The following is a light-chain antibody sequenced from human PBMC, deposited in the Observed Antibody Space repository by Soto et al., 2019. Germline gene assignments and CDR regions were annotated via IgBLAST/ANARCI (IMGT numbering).Light chain of an antibody. CDR3: QSFDISVVGWV. J-gene: IGLJ3*02. V-gene: IGLV1-44*01. CDR1: SSNIGTNT. CDR2: SND. Sequence: QAVVTQPPSASGTPGQRVPISCSGSSSNIGTNTVNWYQQLPGTAPKLLIYSNDQRPSGVPDRFSGSKSGTSASLAISGLQSEDEADYYCQSFDISVVGWVFGGGTKVTVL.